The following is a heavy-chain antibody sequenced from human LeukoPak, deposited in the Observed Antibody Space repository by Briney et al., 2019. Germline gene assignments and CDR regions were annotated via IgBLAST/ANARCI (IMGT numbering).Heavy chain of an antibody. CDR1: GGSVSSGRYY. CDR3: AREDIISTLGFDP. CDR2: IYHSGST. V-gene: IGHV4-61*01. J-gene: IGHJ5*02. Sequence: SETLSPTCTVSGGSVSSGRYYWSWIRQPPGKGLEWIGYIYHSGSTYYNPSLKSRVTISVDTSKNQFSLKLSSVTAADTAVYYCAREDIISTLGFDPWGQGTLVTVSS.